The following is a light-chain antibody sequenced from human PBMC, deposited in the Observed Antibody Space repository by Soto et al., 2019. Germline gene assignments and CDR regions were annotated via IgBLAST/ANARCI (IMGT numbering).Light chain of an antibody. CDR3: QQSYRTPRT. J-gene: IGKJ1*01. CDR2: AAS. V-gene: IGKV1-39*01. CDR1: QSISSY. Sequence: DIQMTQSPSSLSASVGDRVTITCRASQSISSYLNWYQQKPGKAPKLLIYAASSLPSGVPARFSGSGSGTDYTLTISSLQPEDFATYYCQQSYRTPRTFGQGNKVETK.